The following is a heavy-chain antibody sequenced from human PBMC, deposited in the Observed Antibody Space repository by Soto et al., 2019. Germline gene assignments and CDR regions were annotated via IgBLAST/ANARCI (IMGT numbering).Heavy chain of an antibody. CDR3: ARENSPAGLDV. CDR1: GFTFSNYE. CDR2: LSTSGSTM. J-gene: IGHJ6*02. V-gene: IGHV3-48*03. D-gene: IGHD6-13*01. Sequence: GGSLRLSCTASGFTFSNYEMTWVRQAPGKGLEWVSYLSTSGSTMYYADSVKGRFTISRDNAKNSLFLQMNSLRAEDMAVYYCARENSPAGLDVWGQGTTVTVSS.